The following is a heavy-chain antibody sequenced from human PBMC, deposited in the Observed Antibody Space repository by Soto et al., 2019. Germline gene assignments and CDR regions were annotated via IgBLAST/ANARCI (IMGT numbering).Heavy chain of an antibody. J-gene: IGHJ5*02. CDR3: ARAGGPYRSSAYWFDP. Sequence: PGESLKISCKGSGYSFTSYWIGWVRQMPGKGLEWMGIIYPGDSDTRYSPSFQGQVTISADKSISTAYLQWSSLKASDTAMYYCARAGGPYRSSAYWFDPWGQGNLVTVSS. V-gene: IGHV5-51*01. CDR2: IYPGDSDT. CDR1: GYSFTSYW. D-gene: IGHD6-6*01.